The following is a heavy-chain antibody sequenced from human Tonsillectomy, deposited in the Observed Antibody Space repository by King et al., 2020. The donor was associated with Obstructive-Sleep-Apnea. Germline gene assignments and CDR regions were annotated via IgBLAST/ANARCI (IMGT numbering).Heavy chain of an antibody. D-gene: IGHD6-19*01. J-gene: IGHJ4*02. V-gene: IGHV3-9*01. Sequence: VQLVESGGGLVQPGRSLRLSCAASGFTFDDYAMHWVRQSPGRGLEWGSGINWNIATIGYADSVTGRFTVSRDNAKNSLFLQMNSLRPEDTALYYCARDMSSGWYGPLDHWGQGTLLTVSP. CDR3: ARDMSSGWYGPLDH. CDR2: INWNIATI. CDR1: GFTFDDYA.